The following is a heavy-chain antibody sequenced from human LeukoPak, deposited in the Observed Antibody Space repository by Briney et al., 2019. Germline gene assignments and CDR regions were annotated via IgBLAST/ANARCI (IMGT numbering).Heavy chain of an antibody. D-gene: IGHD6-19*01. V-gene: IGHV3-53*01. CDR1: GFSFSSYS. CDR3: ASISSGWYYYYGMDV. CDR2: IYSGGST. J-gene: IGHJ6*02. Sequence: GGSLGLSCVASGFSFSSYSMNWVRQAPGKGLEWVSVIYSGGSTYYADSVKGRFTISRDNSKNTLYLQMNSLRAEDTAVYYCASISSGWYYYYGMDVWGQGTTVTVSS.